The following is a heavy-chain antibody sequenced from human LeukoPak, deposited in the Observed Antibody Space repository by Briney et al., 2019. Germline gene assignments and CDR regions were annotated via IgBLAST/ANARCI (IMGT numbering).Heavy chain of an antibody. J-gene: IGHJ4*02. V-gene: IGHV4-4*09. Sequence: SETLSLTCTVSGGSISSYYWSWIRQPPGKGLEWIGYIYTSGSTNYNPSLKSRVTISVDTSKNQFSLKLSSVTAADTAVYYCASHSVYFDPHFDYWGQGTLVTVSS. CDR2: IYTSGST. D-gene: IGHD3-9*01. CDR1: GGSISSYY. CDR3: ASHSVYFDPHFDY.